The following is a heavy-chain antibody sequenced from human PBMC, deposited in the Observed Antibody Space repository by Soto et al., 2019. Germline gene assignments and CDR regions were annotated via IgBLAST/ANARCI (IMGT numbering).Heavy chain of an antibody. CDR3: ARHFPHPYDILTGPITGFDY. Sequence: SETLSLTCTVSGGSISSYYWSWIRQPPGKGLEWIGYIYYSGSTNYNPSLKSRVTISVDTSKNQFSLKLSSVTAADTAVYYCARHFPHPYDILTGPITGFDYWGQGTLVTVS. CDR2: IYYSGST. D-gene: IGHD3-9*01. V-gene: IGHV4-59*08. J-gene: IGHJ4*02. CDR1: GGSISSYY.